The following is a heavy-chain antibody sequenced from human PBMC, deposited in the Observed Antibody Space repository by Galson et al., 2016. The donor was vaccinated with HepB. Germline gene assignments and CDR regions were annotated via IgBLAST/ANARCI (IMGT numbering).Heavy chain of an antibody. D-gene: IGHD6-6*01. CDR3: AREGGQSTEAPLDS. CDR2: MNQDGSEK. J-gene: IGHJ4*02. V-gene: IGHV3-7*01. Sequence: SLRLSCAASAFTFRSYWMSWVRQAPGKGLEWVANMNQDGSEKYYVDSVKGRFAISRDNAKNSLYLQMNSLRAEDTAVYYCAREGGQSTEAPLDSWGQGTLVTVSS. CDR1: AFTFRSYW.